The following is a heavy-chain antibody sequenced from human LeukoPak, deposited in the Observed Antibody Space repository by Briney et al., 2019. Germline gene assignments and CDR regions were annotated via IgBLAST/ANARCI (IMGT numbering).Heavy chain of an antibody. Sequence: ASVKVSCKASGYTFTDYCMHWVRQAPGQGLEWMGWISPNSGGTNYAQKFQGRVTMTRDTSISTAYMELSGLTSDDTAVYYCARQESSGYYRPLVDYWGQGTLVTVSS. CDR1: GYTFTDYC. CDR3: ARQESSGYYRPLVDY. V-gene: IGHV1-2*02. J-gene: IGHJ4*02. D-gene: IGHD3-22*01. CDR2: ISPNSGGT.